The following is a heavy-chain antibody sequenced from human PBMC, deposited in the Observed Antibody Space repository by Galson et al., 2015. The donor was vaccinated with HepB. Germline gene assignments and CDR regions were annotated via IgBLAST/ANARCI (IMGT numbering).Heavy chain of an antibody. J-gene: IGHJ4*02. CDR3: AKSPGYSSTWGDYFDY. CDR2: VSGHGTTT. D-gene: IGHD6-13*01. V-gene: IGHV3-23*01. CDR1: GFTFSCYA. Sequence: SLRLSCAASGFTFSCYAMSWARQAPGKGLEWVAAVSGHGTTTYYADSVKGRFTISRDSSKNTVFLQMNSLRAEDMAVYYCAKSPGYSSTWGDYFDYWGQGTLVTVSS.